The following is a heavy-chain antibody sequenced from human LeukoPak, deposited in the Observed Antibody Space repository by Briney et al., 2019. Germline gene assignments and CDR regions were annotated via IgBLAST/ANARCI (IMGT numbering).Heavy chain of an antibody. CDR1: GFTVSSNH. V-gene: IGHV3-53*01. Sequence: GGSLTLSCAASGFTVSSNHMTWVRQAPRKGMEWVLVIYSGGSTYYSDSVKGRFIITRDNSRNTLYLQMNNLRAEDTAVDYCARAWAPAGLYFDYWGQGTLVTVSS. J-gene: IGHJ4*02. D-gene: IGHD6-13*01. CDR3: ARAWAPAGLYFDY. CDR2: IYSGGST.